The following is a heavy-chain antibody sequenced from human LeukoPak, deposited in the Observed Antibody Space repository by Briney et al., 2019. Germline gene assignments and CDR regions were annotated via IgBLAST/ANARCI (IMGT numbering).Heavy chain of an antibody. D-gene: IGHD2-21*02. CDR3: ARDLVVVAAMVDY. V-gene: IGHV1-18*01. Sequence: ASVTDSSKASGYTFTSYGISWMRQAPGQGLEWMGWISAYNGNTNYAQKLQGRVTMTTDTSTSTAYMELRSLRSDDTAVYYCARDLVVVAAMVDYWGQGTVHTVSS. CDR2: ISAYNGNT. J-gene: IGHJ4*02. CDR1: GYTFTSYG.